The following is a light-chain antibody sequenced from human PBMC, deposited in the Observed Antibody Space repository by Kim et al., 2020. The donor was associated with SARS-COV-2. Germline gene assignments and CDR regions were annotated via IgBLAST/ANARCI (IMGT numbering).Light chain of an antibody. J-gene: IGLJ3*02. CDR2: QDS. CDR1: KLGDKY. Sequence: GSPGQTASVTCSGDKLGDKYACWYQQKPGQSPVLVIYQDSKRPSGIPERFSGSNSGNTATLTISGTQAMDEADYYCQAWDSSTWVFGGGTQLTVL. CDR3: QAWDSSTWV. V-gene: IGLV3-1*01.